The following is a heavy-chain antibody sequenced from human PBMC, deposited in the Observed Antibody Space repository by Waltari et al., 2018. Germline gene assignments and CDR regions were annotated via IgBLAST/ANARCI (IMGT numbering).Heavy chain of an antibody. CDR3: ARGGVPDYYGEGSYYRNWFDP. CDR2: INHGGVR. D-gene: IGHD3-10*01. J-gene: IGHJ5*02. V-gene: IGHV4-34*01. CDR1: GGSFSGYH. Sequence: QVQLKEWGAGTLKASETLSLTCAVSGGSFSGYHWTWIRQPPGKGLEWLGEINHGGVRNYKSFLKSRVTLVIDTSKNQFSLRLSSVTAADSAVYYCARGGVPDYYGEGSYYRNWFDPWGQGLMVTVSS.